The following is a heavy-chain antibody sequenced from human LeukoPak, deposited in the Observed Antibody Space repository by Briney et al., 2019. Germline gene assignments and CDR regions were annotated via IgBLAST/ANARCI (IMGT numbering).Heavy chain of an antibody. CDR2: IYHSEST. V-gene: IGHV4-30-2*01. Sequence: SETLSLTCAVSGGSISSGGYSWSWIRQPPGKGLEWIGYIYHSESTYYNPSLKSRVTISVDRSKNQFSLKLSSVTAADTAVYYCATQLYYYYGMDVWGQGTTVTVSS. CDR1: GGSISSGGYS. J-gene: IGHJ6*02. D-gene: IGHD1-1*01. CDR3: ATQLYYYYGMDV.